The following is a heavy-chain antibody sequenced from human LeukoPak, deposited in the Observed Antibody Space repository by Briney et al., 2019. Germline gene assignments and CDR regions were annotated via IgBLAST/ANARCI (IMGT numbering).Heavy chain of an antibody. CDR1: GDTVSNIRAA. CDR2: TYYRYKWYG. J-gene: IGHJ4*02. D-gene: IGHD3/OR15-3a*01. V-gene: IGHV6-1*01. CDR3: ARDRDWDQFDY. Sequence: SQTLSLTFAISGDTVSNIRAAWNWLGQSPSRGLEGLGMTYYRYKWYGDYAVSEKSRITISPDTSKTQFSLHLSSVTPEDTAVYYCARDRDWDQFDYWGQGTLVTVSS.